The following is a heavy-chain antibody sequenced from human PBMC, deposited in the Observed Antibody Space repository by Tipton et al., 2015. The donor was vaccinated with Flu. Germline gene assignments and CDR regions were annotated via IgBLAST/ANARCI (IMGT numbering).Heavy chain of an antibody. V-gene: IGHV1-46*01. J-gene: IGHJ4*02. CDR2: INPSGGST. D-gene: IGHD3-10*01. CDR1: GYIFITYY. Sequence: QVQLVQSGAEVNKPGASVRVSCKASGYIFITYYIHWVRQAPGQGLEWMGMINPSGGSTSYAQKFQGRVTMTRDTSTSTVYMELSSLRSEDTAVYFCARNVGSSFDHWGQGSLVTVSS. CDR3: ARNVGSSFDH.